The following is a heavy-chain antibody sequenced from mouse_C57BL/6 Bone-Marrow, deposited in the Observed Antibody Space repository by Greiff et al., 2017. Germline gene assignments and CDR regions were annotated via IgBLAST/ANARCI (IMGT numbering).Heavy chain of an antibody. J-gene: IGHJ1*03. D-gene: IGHD2-4*01. CDR3: TLYYDYDVDWYFDV. Sequence: VQLQQSGAELVRPGASVKLSCTASGFNIKDDYMHWVKQRPEQGLEWIGWIDPENGDTEYASKFQGKATITADTSSNTAYLQLSSLTSEDTAVXYCTLYYDYDVDWYFDVWGTGTTVTVSS. V-gene: IGHV14-4*01. CDR2: IDPENGDT. CDR1: GFNIKDDY.